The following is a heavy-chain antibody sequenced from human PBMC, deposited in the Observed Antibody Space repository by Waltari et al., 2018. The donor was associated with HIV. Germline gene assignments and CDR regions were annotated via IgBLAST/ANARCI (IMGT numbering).Heavy chain of an antibody. CDR1: GFPFSGYG. CDR3: AKAGGDY. D-gene: IGHD3-10*01. CDR2: IRYDGSNK. V-gene: IGHV3-30*02. J-gene: IGHJ4*02. Sequence: QVQLVESGGGVVQPGGSLRLSSAASGFPFSGYGRHWVRPAPGKGLEWVAFIRYDGSNKYYADSVKGRFTISRDNSKNTLYLQINSLRAEDTAVYYCAKAGGDYWGQGTLVTVSS.